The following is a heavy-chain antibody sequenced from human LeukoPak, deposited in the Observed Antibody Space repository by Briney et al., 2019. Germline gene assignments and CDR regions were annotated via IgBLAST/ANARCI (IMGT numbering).Heavy chain of an antibody. CDR2: IKQDGSEK. V-gene: IGHV3-7*03. J-gene: IGHJ6*04. CDR3: ATLWFGDYYYYYGMDV. D-gene: IGHD3-10*01. Sequence: AGGSLRLSCAASGFTFSSYWMSWVRQAPGKGLEWVANIKQDGSEKYYVDSVKGRFTNSRDNAKNSLYLQMNSLRAEDTAVYYCATLWFGDYYYYYGMDVWGKGTTVTVSS. CDR1: GFTFSSYW.